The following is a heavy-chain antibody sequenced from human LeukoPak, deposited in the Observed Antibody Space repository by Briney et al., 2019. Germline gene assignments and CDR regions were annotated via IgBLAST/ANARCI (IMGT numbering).Heavy chain of an antibody. V-gene: IGHV3-49*04. CDR1: GFTFSDHA. Sequence: GGSLRLSCTASGFTFSDHAMSWVRQAPGKGLEWVGFIRSKTYGGTTEYAPSVKGRFTISRADSISIAYLQMNSLKTEDTAVYYCTRGPTQLRLYYEMDAWGQGTTVSVSS. CDR2: IRSKTYGGTT. CDR3: TRGPTQLRLYYEMDA. D-gene: IGHD3-10*01. J-gene: IGHJ6*02.